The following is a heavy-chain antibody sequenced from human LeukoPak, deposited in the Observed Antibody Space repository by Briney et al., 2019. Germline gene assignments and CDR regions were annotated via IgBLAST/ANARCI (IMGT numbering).Heavy chain of an antibody. D-gene: IGHD3-22*01. V-gene: IGHV3-30*18. CDR3: AKDHKPNYYDSSGYGMDV. Sequence: GRSLRLSCAASGFTFSSYGMHWVRQAPGKGLEWVAVISYDGSNKYYADSVKGRFTISRDNSKNTLYLQMNSLRAEDTAVYYCAKDHKPNYYDSSGYGMDVWGQGTTVTVSS. CDR1: GFTFSSYG. CDR2: ISYDGSNK. J-gene: IGHJ6*02.